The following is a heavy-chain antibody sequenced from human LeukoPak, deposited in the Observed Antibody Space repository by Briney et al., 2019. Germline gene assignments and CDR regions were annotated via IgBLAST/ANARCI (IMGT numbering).Heavy chain of an antibody. D-gene: IGHD3-16*01. Sequence: SETLSLTCTVSGGSISSNSYYWGWIRQPPGKGLEWIGSIYYSGSTYYNPSLKSRVTISVDTSKNQFSLKLSSVTAADTAVYYCARPDAVVFGWFDPWGQGTLVTVSS. CDR3: ARPDAVVFGWFDP. CDR2: IYYSGST. V-gene: IGHV4-39*01. CDR1: GGSISSNSYY. J-gene: IGHJ5*02.